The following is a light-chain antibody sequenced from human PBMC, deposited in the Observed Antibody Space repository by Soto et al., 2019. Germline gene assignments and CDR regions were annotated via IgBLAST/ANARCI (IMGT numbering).Light chain of an antibody. J-gene: IGLJ2*01. CDR1: RSDVGGSNY. CDR2: EVS. CDR3: SSYAGSNNLV. V-gene: IGLV2-8*01. Sequence: QSALTQPPSASGSPGQSVTISCTGTRSDVGGSNYVSWYQQHPGKAPKLMIYEVSKRPSGVPDRFSGSKSGNTASLTVSGLQAEDEADYYCSSYAGSNNLVFGGGTKLTVL.